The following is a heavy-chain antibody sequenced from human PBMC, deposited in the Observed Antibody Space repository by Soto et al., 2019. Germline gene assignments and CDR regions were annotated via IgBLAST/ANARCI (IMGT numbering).Heavy chain of an antibody. J-gene: IGHJ6*03. CDR2: ISAYNGNT. V-gene: IGHV1-18*01. Sequence: ASVKVSCKASGYTFTSYGISWVRQAPGQGLEWMGWISAYNGNTNYAQKLQGRVTMTTDTSTSTAYMELRSLRSDDTAVYYCARVSRQSDEYYHYMDVWGKGTTVTVSS. CDR1: GYTFTSYG. CDR3: ARVSRQSDEYYHYMDV.